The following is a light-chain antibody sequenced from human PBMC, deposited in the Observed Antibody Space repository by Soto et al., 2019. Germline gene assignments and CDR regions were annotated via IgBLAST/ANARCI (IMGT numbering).Light chain of an antibody. CDR1: QSISKY. J-gene: IGKJ4*01. CDR2: AAS. CDR3: QQSHSKPPT. V-gene: IGKV1-39*01. Sequence: DIQMTQSPSSLSASVGDRVTITCRASQSISKYVNWYQHKPGKAPTVLIHAASSLQSGVPSRFSGSGSGTDFFLTISSLQPEDFAVYYCQQSHSKPPTFGGGTKVDTK.